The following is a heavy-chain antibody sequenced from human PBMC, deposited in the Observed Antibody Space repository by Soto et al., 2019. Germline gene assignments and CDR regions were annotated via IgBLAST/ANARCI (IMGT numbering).Heavy chain of an antibody. CDR1: GFTFSSYG. CDR2: ISYDGSNK. D-gene: IGHD6-19*01. V-gene: IGHV3-30*18. Sequence: GGSLRLSCAASGFTFSSYGMHWVRQAPGKGLEWVAVISYDGSNKYYADSVKGRFTISRDNSKNTLYLQMNSLRAEDTAVYYCAKDLASVAVDYWGQGTLVTVSS. J-gene: IGHJ4*02. CDR3: AKDLASVAVDY.